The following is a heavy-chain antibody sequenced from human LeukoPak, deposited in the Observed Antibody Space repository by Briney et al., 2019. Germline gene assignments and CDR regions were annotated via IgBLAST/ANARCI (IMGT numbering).Heavy chain of an antibody. J-gene: IGHJ6*02. Sequence: GGSLRLSCAASGFTFNNYAMNWVRQAPGKGLEWVSALSGGAGRTYYADSVKGRFTISRDNAKNSLYLQMNSLRAEDTAVYYCARSPYGSEYYYYGMDVWGQGTTVTVSS. CDR3: ARSPYGSEYYYYGMDV. CDR1: GFTFNNYA. CDR2: LSGGAGRT. V-gene: IGHV3-21*01. D-gene: IGHD3-10*01.